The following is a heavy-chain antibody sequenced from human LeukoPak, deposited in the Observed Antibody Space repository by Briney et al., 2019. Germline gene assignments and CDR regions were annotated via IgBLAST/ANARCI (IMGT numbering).Heavy chain of an antibody. CDR3: AREVWRITGPTADAFDI. D-gene: IGHD1-20*01. CDR2: IYYSGST. Sequence: PSETLSLTCTVSGGSISSSSYYWGWIRQPPGKGLEWIGSIYYSGSTYYNPSLKSRVTISVDTSKNQFSLKLSSVTAADTAVYYCAREVWRITGPTADAFDIWGQGTMVTVSS. V-gene: IGHV4-39*07. CDR1: GGSISSSSYY. J-gene: IGHJ3*02.